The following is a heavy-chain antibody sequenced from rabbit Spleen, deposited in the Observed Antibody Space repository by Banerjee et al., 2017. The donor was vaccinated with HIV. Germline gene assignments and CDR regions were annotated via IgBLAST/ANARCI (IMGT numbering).Heavy chain of an antibody. CDR3: ARDRGNGYVLDWLDL. D-gene: IGHD6-1*01. J-gene: IGHJ5*01. CDR2: IDAGSSGNT. Sequence: QEQLVESGGGLVRPEGSLKLSCTASGFSFSSSYYMCWVRQAPGKGLEWIGCIDAGSSGNTYYATWAKGRLTISKTSSTTVTLQMTSLTAADTATYFCARDRGNGYVLDWLDLWGQGTLVTVS. CDR1: GFSFSSSYY. V-gene: IGHV1S45*01.